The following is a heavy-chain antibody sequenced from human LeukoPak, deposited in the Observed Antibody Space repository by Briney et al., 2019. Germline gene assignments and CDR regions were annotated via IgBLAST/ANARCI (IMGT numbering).Heavy chain of an antibody. V-gene: IGHV3-23*01. Sequence: GGSLRLSCAASGFTFSSYAMSWVRQAPGKGLEWVSAIRGSGDRTHYADSVKGRFTISRDNFKNTLYLQMDSLRAEDTAVYYCAKIPQVSIFGVPNFDDWGRGTLVTVSS. D-gene: IGHD3-3*01. CDR3: AKIPQVSIFGVPNFDD. J-gene: IGHJ4*02. CDR1: GFTFSSYA. CDR2: IRGSGDRT.